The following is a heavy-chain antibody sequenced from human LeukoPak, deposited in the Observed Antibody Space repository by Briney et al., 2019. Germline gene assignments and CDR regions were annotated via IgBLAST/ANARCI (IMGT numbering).Heavy chain of an antibody. J-gene: IGHJ1*01. CDR3: ATHHYDSSGGPGYFQH. CDR2: IYYSGST. CDR1: GGSISSYY. Sequence: SETLSLTCTVSGGSISSYYWSWIRQPPGKGLEWIGYIYYSGSTNYNPSLKSRVTISVDTSKNQFSLKLSSVIAADTAVYYCATHHYDSSGGPGYFQHWGQGTLVTVSS. V-gene: IGHV4-59*01. D-gene: IGHD3-22*01.